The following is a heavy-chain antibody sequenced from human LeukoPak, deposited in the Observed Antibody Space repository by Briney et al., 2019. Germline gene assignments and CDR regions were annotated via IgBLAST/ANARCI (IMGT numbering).Heavy chain of an antibody. CDR2: INPNSGGT. J-gene: IGHJ3*02. Sequence: APVKVSCKASGYTFTGYYMHWVRQAPGQGLEWMGWINPNSGGTNYAQKFQGRVTMTRDTSISTAYMELRSLRSDDTAVYYCARGLPNDHAFDIWGQGTMVTVSS. V-gene: IGHV1-2*02. D-gene: IGHD3-16*01. CDR1: GYTFTGYY. CDR3: ARGLPNDHAFDI.